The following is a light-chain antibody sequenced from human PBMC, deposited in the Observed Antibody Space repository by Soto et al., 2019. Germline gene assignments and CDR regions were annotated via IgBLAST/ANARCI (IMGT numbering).Light chain of an antibody. V-gene: IGLV2-8*01. Sequence: QSALTQPPSASGSPGQSVTISCTGTSSDVGDYNYVSWYQQHPGKAPKLMIYEVSKLPSGVPDRFSGSKSGNTASLTVSGLQAEDEADYYCSLYVGNNNLVFGGGTKVTVL. CDR1: SSDVGDYNY. CDR2: EVS. J-gene: IGLJ2*01. CDR3: SLYVGNNNLV.